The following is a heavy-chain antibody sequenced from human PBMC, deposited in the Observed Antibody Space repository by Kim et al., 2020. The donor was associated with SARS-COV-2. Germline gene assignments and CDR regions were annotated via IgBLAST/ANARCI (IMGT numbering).Heavy chain of an antibody. CDR1: GGSFSGYY. CDR2: INHSGST. CDR3: ARFFLRSVFLETKF. Sequence: SETLSLTCAVYGGSFSGYYWSWIRQPPGKGLEWIGEINHSGSTNYNPSLKSRVTISVDTSKNQFSLKLSSVTAADTAVYYCARFFLRSVFLETKFWGQGT. J-gene: IGHJ4*02. V-gene: IGHV4-34*01. D-gene: IGHD1-1*01.